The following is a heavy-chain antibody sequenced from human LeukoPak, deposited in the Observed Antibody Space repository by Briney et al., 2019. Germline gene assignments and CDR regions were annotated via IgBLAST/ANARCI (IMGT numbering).Heavy chain of an antibody. CDR2: INHSGST. Sequence: PSETLSLTCSVSGGSFSSYFWSWIRQPPGKGLEWIGEINHSGSTNYNPSLKSRVTISVDTSKNQFSLKLSSVTAADTAVYYCARGRGYSYGIDYWGQGTLVTVSS. CDR1: GGSFSSYF. D-gene: IGHD5-18*01. CDR3: ARGRGYSYGIDY. V-gene: IGHV4-34*01. J-gene: IGHJ4*02.